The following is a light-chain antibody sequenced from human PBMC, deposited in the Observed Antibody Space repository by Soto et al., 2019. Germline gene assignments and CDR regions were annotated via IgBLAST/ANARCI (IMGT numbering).Light chain of an antibody. CDR2: DVS. CDR3: SSYTGSSTS. CDR1: RSDIGSYNL. V-gene: IGLV2-14*02. J-gene: IGLJ3*02. Sequence: QSALTQPASVSGSPGQSITISCTGTRSDIGSYNLVSWYQQHPGKAPKLIIYDVSFRPSGISDRFSGSKSGNTASLTSSGLQAEDEADYFCSSYTGSSTSFGGGTKLTVL.